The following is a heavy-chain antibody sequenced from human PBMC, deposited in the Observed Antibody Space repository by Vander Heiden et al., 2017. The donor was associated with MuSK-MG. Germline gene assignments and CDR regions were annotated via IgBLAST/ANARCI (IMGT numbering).Heavy chain of an antibody. V-gene: IGHV1-8*01. Sequence: QVQLVQSGAEVKKPGASVKVSCKASGYTFTSYDINWVRQATGQGLEWMGWMNPNSGNTGYAQKVQGRVTMTRNTSISTADMERSSMRSEETAVYYCARRFVSGWSKGNWFDPWGQGTMVTVSS. D-gene: IGHD6-19*01. J-gene: IGHJ5*02. CDR1: GYTFTSYD. CDR3: ARRFVSGWSKGNWFDP. CDR2: MNPNSGNT.